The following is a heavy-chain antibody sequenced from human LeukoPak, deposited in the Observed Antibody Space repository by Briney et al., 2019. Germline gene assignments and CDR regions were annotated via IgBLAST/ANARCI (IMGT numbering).Heavy chain of an antibody. J-gene: IGHJ4*02. CDR2: ISYDGSNK. V-gene: IGHV3-30*18. CDR3: AKGHDYRLDLTSDY. D-gene: IGHD4-11*01. CDR1: GFTFSSYG. Sequence: GGSLRLSCAASGFTFSSYGMHWVRQAPGKGLEWVAVISYDGSNKYYADSVKGRFTISRDNSKNTLYLQMNSLRAEDTAVYYCAKGHDYRLDLTSDYWGRGTLVTVSS.